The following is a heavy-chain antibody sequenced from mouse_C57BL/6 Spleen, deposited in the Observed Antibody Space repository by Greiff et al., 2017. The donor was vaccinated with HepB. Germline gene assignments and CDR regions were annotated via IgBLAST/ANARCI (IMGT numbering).Heavy chain of an antibody. V-gene: IGHV5-17*01. CDR3: ARKRANWGYFDY. Sequence: EVQVVESGGGLVKPGGSLKLSCAASGFTFSDYGMHWVRQAPEKGLEWVAYISSGSSTIYYADTVKGRFTISRDNAKNTLFLQMTSLRSEDTAMYYCARKRANWGYFDYWGQGTTLTVSS. D-gene: IGHD4-1*01. J-gene: IGHJ2*01. CDR2: ISSGSSTI. CDR1: GFTFSDYG.